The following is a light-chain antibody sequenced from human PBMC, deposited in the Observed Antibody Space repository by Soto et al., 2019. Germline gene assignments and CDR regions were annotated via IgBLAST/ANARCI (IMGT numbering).Light chain of an antibody. CDR3: QQYGPSPFT. Sequence: DIVLTQSPGTLSLSPGERATLSFRASQSINKNFLSWYQQRPGQAPRLLIYGASSRATGIPDRFSVSGSGTDFTLTISRLEPAVFAVYYCQQYGPSPFTFVPGTKVDMK. J-gene: IGKJ3*01. V-gene: IGKV3-20*01. CDR2: GAS. CDR1: QSINKNF.